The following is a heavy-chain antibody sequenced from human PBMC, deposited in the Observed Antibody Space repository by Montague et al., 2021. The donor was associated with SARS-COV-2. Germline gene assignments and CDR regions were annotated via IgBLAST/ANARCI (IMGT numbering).Heavy chain of an antibody. D-gene: IGHD2-21*01. V-gene: IGHV4-34*01. CDR3: ARGSRVVGITPGFRY. J-gene: IGHJ4*02. Sequence: SETLSLTCAVYRGSFHIFSWGWIRQSPGKGLEWIGEIDHSGNTNYNPSLKSRVTISVDTSKNQFSLNLTSVTAADTAMYYCARGSRVVGITPGFRYWGQGTQVAGSS. CDR1: RGSFHIFS. CDR2: IDHSGNT.